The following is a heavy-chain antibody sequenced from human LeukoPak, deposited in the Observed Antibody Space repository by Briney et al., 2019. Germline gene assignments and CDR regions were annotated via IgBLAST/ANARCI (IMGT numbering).Heavy chain of an antibody. CDR1: GESFSGYY. CDR3: ARVRITTFGVVIRGHYYFCMDV. J-gene: IGHJ6*03. CDR2: INHSGST. D-gene: IGHD3-3*01. Sequence: PSETLSLTCAVYGESFSGYYWSWIRQPPGKGLEWIGEINHSGSTTYNPHLKSRVTISVDTSKNQFSLKLSSVTAEDTAVYYCARVRITTFGVVIRGHYYFCMDVWGKGTTVTVSS. V-gene: IGHV4-34*01.